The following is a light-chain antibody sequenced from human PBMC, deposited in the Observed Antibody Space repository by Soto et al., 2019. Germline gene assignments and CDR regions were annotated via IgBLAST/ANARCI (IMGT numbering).Light chain of an antibody. CDR3: SSYTSSSTPWV. J-gene: IGLJ3*02. CDR2: DVS. Sequence: QSVLTQPASVSGSPGQSITISCTGTSSDDGGYNYVSWYQQHPGKAPKLMIYDVSNRPSGVSNRFSGSKSGNTASLTISGLQAEDEADYYCSSYTSSSTPWVFGGGTQLTVL. V-gene: IGLV2-14*01. CDR1: SSDDGGYNY.